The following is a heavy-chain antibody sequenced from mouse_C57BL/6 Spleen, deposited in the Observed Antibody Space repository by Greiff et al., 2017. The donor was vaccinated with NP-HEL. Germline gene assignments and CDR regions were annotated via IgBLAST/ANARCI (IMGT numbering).Heavy chain of an antibody. V-gene: IGHV1-80*01. CDR2: IYPGDGDT. D-gene: IGHD2-3*01. Sequence: VKLMESGAELVKPGASVKISCKASGYAFSSYWMNWVKQRPGKGLEWIGQIYPGDGDTNYNGKFKGKATLTADKSSSTAYMQLSSLTSEDSAVYFCARYDVRGFAYWGQGTLVTVSA. CDR3: ARYDVRGFAY. CDR1: GYAFSSYW. J-gene: IGHJ3*01.